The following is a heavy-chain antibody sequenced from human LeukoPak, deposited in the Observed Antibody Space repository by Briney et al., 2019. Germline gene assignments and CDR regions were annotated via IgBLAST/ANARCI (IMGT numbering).Heavy chain of an antibody. CDR1: GITFSNYA. V-gene: IGHV3-30-3*01. Sequence: GRSLRLSCAASGITFSNYAMHWVRQVPGKGLEWVAVISYDGSQKYYADSVKDRFTISRDNSKNTLYLQMNSQRPEDTSVYYCARMWASIAGTNFGMDVWGQGTTVTVSS. D-gene: IGHD1-20*01. J-gene: IGHJ6*02. CDR2: ISYDGSQK. CDR3: ARMWASIAGTNFGMDV.